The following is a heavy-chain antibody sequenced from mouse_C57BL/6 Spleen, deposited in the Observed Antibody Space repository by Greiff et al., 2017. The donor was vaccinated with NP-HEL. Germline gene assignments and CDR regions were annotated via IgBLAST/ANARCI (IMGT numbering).Heavy chain of an antibody. Sequence: EVKLEESGPGLVKPSQSLSLTCSVTGYSITSGYYWNWIRQFPGNKLEWMGYISYDGSNNYNPSLKNRISITRDTSKNQFFLKLNSVTTEDTATYYCARDGGAYWAWFAYWGQGTLVTVSA. J-gene: IGHJ3*01. D-gene: IGHD4-1*01. CDR1: GYSITSGYY. CDR3: ARDGGAYWAWFAY. V-gene: IGHV3-6*01. CDR2: ISYDGSN.